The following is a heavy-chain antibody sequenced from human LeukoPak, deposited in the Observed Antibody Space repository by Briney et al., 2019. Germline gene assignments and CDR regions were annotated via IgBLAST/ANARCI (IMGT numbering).Heavy chain of an antibody. V-gene: IGHV3-11*04. CDR2: ISSSGGNI. CDR1: GFTFSDYF. CDR3: ARDRAEDDSSGYIHRDFDF. Sequence: AGGSLRLSCEGSGFTFSDYFMNWIRQTPGKGLEWISYISSSGGNIKYADSVQGRFTISRDNAKKSLYLQMNSLRAEDTAVYYCARDRAEDDSSGYIHRDFDFWGQGTLVIVSS. D-gene: IGHD3-22*01. J-gene: IGHJ4*02.